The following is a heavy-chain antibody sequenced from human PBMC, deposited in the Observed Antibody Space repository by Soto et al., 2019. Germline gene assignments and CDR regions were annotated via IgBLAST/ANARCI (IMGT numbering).Heavy chain of an antibody. D-gene: IGHD2-8*01. CDR1: GYSFATFW. V-gene: IGHV5-51*01. J-gene: IGHJ5*02. CDR3: ERTYCTRSGCDNWFDP. Sequence: GESLKSSCQGYGYSFATFWIGWVRQMPGKGLEWMGIIDPDDSETTYSPSFQGLVTMSVDKSIRTAYLQWSSLKASDTATYYCERTYCTRSGCDNWFDPWGQVTLGTVSS. CDR2: IDPDDSET.